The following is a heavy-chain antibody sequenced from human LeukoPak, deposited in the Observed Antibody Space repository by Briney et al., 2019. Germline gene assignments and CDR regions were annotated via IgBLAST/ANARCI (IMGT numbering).Heavy chain of an antibody. CDR1: GFTFSSYD. V-gene: IGHV3-15*01. D-gene: IGHD1-1*01. Sequence: PGGSLRLSCAASGFTFSSYDMSWVRQAPGKGLEWVGRIKSKSDGGTTDYAAPVKGRFTISRDDSKNTLYLQMNSLKTEDTAVYYCTTQLATTIDYWGQGTLVSVSS. J-gene: IGHJ4*02. CDR3: TTQLATTIDY. CDR2: IKSKSDGGTT.